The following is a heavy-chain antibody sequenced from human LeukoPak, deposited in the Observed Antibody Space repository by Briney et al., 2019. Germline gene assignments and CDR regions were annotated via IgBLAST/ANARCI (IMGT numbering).Heavy chain of an antibody. J-gene: IGHJ4*02. Sequence: GGSLRLSCAASGFTFNNYGMHWVRQAPGKGLEWVAFIRYNGNNQYYADSVKGRFTISRDNSKNTLYLQMNSLRAEDTAVYYCARLDIVGAIDYWGQGTLVTVSS. CDR3: ARLDIVGAIDY. CDR1: GFTFNNYG. D-gene: IGHD1-26*01. V-gene: IGHV3-30*02. CDR2: IRYNGNNQ.